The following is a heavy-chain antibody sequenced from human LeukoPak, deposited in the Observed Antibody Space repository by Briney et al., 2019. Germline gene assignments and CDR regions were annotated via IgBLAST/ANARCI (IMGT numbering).Heavy chain of an antibody. CDR3: AKVPRSYYYYYYMDV. V-gene: IGHV4-59*01. CDR2: IYYSGSN. J-gene: IGHJ6*03. CDR1: GGSISSYY. Sequence: SETLSLTCTVSGGSISSYYWSWIRQPPGKGLEWIGYIYYSGSNNYNPSLKSRVTISVDTSKNQFSLKLSSVTAADTAVYYCAKVPRSYYYYYYMDVWGKGTTVTVSS.